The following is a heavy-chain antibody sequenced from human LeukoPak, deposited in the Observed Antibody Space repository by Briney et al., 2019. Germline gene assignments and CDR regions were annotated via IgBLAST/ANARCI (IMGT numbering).Heavy chain of an antibody. CDR1: GFSLSTSGMR. CDR2: IDWDDDK. CDR3: ARIRSDSSGYYSGDDAFDI. J-gene: IGHJ3*02. V-gene: IGHV2-70*04. Sequence: SGPTLVNPTQTLTLTCTFSGFSLSTSGMRVSWIRQPPGKALEWLARIDWDDDKFYSTSLKTRLTISKDTSKNQVVLTMTNMDPVDTATYYCARIRSDSSGYYSGDDAFDIWGQGTMVTVSS. D-gene: IGHD3-22*01.